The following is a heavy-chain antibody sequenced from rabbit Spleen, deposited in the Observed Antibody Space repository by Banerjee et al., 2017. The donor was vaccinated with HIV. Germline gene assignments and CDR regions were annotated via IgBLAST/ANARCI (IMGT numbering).Heavy chain of an antibody. CDR2: IDPIFGIA. CDR3: VREAAYYFVL. Sequence: QLKESGGGLVQPGGSLKLSCKASGFTLSSYYMNWVRQAPGKGLEWIGYIDPIFGIANYANSVKGRFTISRDNAQNTVDLKMTSLTAADTATYFCVREAAYYFVLWGQGTLVTVS. D-gene: IGHD4-1*01. CDR1: GFTLSSYY. V-gene: IGHV1S7*01. J-gene: IGHJ4*01.